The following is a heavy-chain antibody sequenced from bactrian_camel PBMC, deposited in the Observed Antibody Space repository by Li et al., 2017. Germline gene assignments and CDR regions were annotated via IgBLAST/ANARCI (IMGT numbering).Heavy chain of an antibody. CDR1: GYTYDAYY. V-gene: IGHV3-2*01. D-gene: IGHD2*01. CDR2: ISSKRRST. Sequence: QVQLVESGGGSVQAGGSLRLSCAASGYTYDAYYMGWFRQAPGKKREAVGLISSKRRSTWYADSMKGRFSISQDNANNILDLQMNSLKPEDTAMYYCAADFAPLHSNNPLSTGSYGYWGQGTQVTVS. CDR3: AADFAPLHSNNPLSTGSYGY. J-gene: IGHJ6*01.